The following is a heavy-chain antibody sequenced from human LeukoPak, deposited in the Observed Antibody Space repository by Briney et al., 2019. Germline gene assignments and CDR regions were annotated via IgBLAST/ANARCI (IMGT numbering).Heavy chain of an antibody. D-gene: IGHD2-2*01. V-gene: IGHV1-8*01. CDR2: MNPVTGNA. J-gene: IGHJ4*02. CDR3: ARAPMGTAALY. Sequence: ASVKVSCKASGYTFSNFDINWVRQAPGQGPEWMGWMNPVTGNAGSAQKFQGRVALTRDMSISTAYMELSSLTFDDTAFYYCARAPMGTAALYWGQGTLITVSS. CDR1: GYTFSNFD.